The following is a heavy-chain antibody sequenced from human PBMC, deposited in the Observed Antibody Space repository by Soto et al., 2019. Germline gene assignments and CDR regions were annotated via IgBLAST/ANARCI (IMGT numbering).Heavy chain of an antibody. CDR1: GGSFTSNNW. J-gene: IGHJ4*02. D-gene: IGHD1-7*01. CDR2: IYRTGST. CDR3: ASRDPGTSVDY. Sequence: QVQLQESGPGLVKPSGTQSLTCAVSGGSFTSNNWWTWVRQPPGQGLEWIGEIYRTGSTNYNPSLKSRVTISLDKSENQFSLKVTSLTAADTAVYSCASRDPGTSVDYWGQGTLVTVSS. V-gene: IGHV4-4*02.